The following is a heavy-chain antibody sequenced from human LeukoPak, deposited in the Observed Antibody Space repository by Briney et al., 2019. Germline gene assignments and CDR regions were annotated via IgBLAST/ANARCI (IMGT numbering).Heavy chain of an antibody. CDR3: ARVLVGFYYMDV. CDR2: IRSSRSYI. D-gene: IGHD3-9*01. CDR1: GFTFSSYS. J-gene: IGHJ6*03. V-gene: IGHV3-21*01. Sequence: GGSLRLSCAASGFTFSSYSMNWVRQAPGKGLEWVSSIRSSRSYIYYADSVKGRFTISRDNAKNSLYLQMNSLRAEDTAVYYCARVLVGFYYMDVWGKGTTVTVSS.